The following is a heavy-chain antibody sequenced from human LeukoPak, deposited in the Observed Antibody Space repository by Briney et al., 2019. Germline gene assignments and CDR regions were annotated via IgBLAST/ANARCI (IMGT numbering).Heavy chain of an antibody. D-gene: IGHD2-21*02. CDR3: AREAYCGGDCLGAFDI. CDR1: SGSISSGDYY. J-gene: IGHJ3*02. Sequence: SETLSLTCTVSSGSISSGDYYWSWIRQPPGKGLEWIGYIYYSGSTYYNPSLKSRVTISVDTSKNQFSLKLSSVTAADTAVYYCAREAYCGGDCLGAFDIWGQGTMVTVSS. V-gene: IGHV4-30-4*01. CDR2: IYYSGST.